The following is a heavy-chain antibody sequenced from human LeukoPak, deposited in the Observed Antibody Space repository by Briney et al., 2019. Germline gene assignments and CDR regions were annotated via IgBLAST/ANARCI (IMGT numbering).Heavy chain of an antibody. J-gene: IGHJ5*02. CDR2: IYYSGST. CDR1: GGSISSGDYY. Sequence: SQTLSLTCTVSGGSISSGDYYWSWIRQPPGKGLEWIGYIYYSGSTYYNPSLKSRVTISVDTSKNQFSLKLSSVTAADTAVYYCASEGMAAAGIPPWGQGTLVTVSS. D-gene: IGHD6-13*01. V-gene: IGHV4-30-4*01. CDR3: ASEGMAAAGIPP.